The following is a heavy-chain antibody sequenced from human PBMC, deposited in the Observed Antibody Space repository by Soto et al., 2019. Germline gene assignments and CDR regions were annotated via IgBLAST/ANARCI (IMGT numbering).Heavy chain of an antibody. CDR3: ARGGDVNYYHGMDV. Sequence: QVQLVQSGGEVKKPGASVKLSCTASGYTFTSYGISWVRQAPGQGLEWMGWISAYNGKTNYAQNVQGRVTMTTDTSTRTGYMDLRSLRSDDTAVYYCARGGDVNYYHGMDVWGQGTTVTVSS. CDR1: GYTFTSYG. CDR2: ISAYNGKT. J-gene: IGHJ6*02. D-gene: IGHD5-12*01. V-gene: IGHV1-18*01.